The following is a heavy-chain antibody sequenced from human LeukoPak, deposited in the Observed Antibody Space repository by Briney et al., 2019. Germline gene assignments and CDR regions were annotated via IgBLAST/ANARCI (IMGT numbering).Heavy chain of an antibody. CDR1: GFTFSSYC. Sequence: GGSLRLSCAASGFTFSSYCMTWLRQAPGKGLEWVASIKQDGSEKYYVDSVKGRFTISRDNARNSLYLQMSSLRADDTAVYYCARDGAFRIYDYWGQGSLVTVSS. V-gene: IGHV3-7*01. D-gene: IGHD3-3*02. CDR2: IKQDGSEK. CDR3: ARDGAFRIYDY. J-gene: IGHJ4*02.